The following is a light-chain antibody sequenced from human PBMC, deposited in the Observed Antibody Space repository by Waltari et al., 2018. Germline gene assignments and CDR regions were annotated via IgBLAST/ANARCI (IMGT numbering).Light chain of an antibody. J-gene: IGKJ1*01. CDR2: GAS. CDR3: QQYDNSPQT. CDR1: QSVTRSY. V-gene: IGKV3-20*01. Sequence: EVVLTQSPGTLSLSPGERATLSCRASQSVTRSYLAWYQQKNGQAPRLLIYGASSRATGIPDRFGGSGSGTDFTLTISKLEPEDFAVYYCQQYDNSPQTFGQWTKVEIK.